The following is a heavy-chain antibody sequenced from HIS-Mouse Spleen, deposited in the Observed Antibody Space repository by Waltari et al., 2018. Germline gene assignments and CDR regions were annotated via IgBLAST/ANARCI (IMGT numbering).Heavy chain of an antibody. J-gene: IGHJ2*01. CDR3: AREIPYSSSWYDWYFDL. CDR2: IYYSGST. D-gene: IGHD6-13*01. V-gene: IGHV4-39*07. Sequence: QLQLQESGPGLAKPSETLSLPCTVSGGPISSCSSYWGWIREPPGKGLEWIGSIYYSGSTYYNPSLKSRVTISVDTSKNQFSLKLSSVTAADTAVYYCAREIPYSSSWYDWYFDLWGRGTLVTVSS. CDR1: GGPISSCSSY.